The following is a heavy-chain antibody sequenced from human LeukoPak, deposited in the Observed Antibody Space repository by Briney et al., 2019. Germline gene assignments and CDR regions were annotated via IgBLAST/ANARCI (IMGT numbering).Heavy chain of an antibody. CDR2: IYRGDSDT. D-gene: IGHD6-13*01. Sequence: GESLKISCKGSGYSFTSYWIGWVRQMPGKGLEWMGIIYRGDSDTRYSPSFQGQVTISADKSISTAYLQWSSLKASDTAMYYCARSYSSSWYRLAAGWFDPWGQGTLVTVSS. V-gene: IGHV5-51*01. J-gene: IGHJ5*02. CDR1: GYSFTSYW. CDR3: ARSYSSSWYRLAAGWFDP.